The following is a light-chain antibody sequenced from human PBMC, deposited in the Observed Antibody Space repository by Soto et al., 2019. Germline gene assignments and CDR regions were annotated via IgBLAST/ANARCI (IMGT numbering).Light chain of an antibody. CDR1: ESVNSAY. Sequence: EIVLTQSPVTLSLSPGERATLSCRASESVNSAYLAWYQHRPAQAPRLLIYGASSRATGVPDRFSGSGSGTDFTLAIPTLQTADSASYYCHKYGYSPWTFALGTKVDI. CDR2: GAS. CDR3: HKYGYSPWT. V-gene: IGKV3-20*01. J-gene: IGKJ1*01.